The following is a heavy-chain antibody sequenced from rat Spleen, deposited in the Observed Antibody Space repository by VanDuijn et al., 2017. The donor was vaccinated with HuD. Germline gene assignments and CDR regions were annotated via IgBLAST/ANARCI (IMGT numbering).Heavy chain of an antibody. CDR3: ARDKFGVFDY. CDR2: MWSGGST. Sequence: QVQLMESGPGLVQPSETLSLTCTVSGFSLTSYNVHWVRQPPGKGLEWMGVMWSGGSTDYNSALKSRLSISRDTSKIQVFLKMNSLQSEDTTTYYCARDKFGVFDYWGQGVMVTVSS. CDR1: GFSLTSYN. J-gene: IGHJ2*01. V-gene: IGHV2-45*01. D-gene: IGHD4-3*01.